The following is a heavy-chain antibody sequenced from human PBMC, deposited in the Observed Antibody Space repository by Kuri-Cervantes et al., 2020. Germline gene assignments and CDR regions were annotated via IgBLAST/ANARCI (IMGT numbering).Heavy chain of an antibody. J-gene: IGHJ4*02. D-gene: IGHD3-22*01. V-gene: IGHV4-4*02. Sequence: SETLSLTCVVSGDSISSNNWWSWVRQPPGKGLEWIGEIYHSGSTNYNPSLKSRVTISVDKSKNQFSLKLSSVTAADTAVYYCARDPVVNYYDSSGQGDYWGQGTLVTVSS. CDR1: GDSISSNNW. CDR2: IYHSGST. CDR3: ARDPVVNYYDSSGQGDY.